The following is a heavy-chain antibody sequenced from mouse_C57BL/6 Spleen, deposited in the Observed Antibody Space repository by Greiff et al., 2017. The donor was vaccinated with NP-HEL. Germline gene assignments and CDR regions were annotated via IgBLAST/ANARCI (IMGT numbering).Heavy chain of an antibody. CDR3: ARRKQPYAMDY. Sequence: QVQLQQPGAELVKPGASVKLSCKASGYTFTSYWMHWVKQRPGQGLEWIGMINPNSGSTNYNEKFKSKATLTVDKSSSTAYMQLSSLTSEDSAVYYCARRKQPYAMDYWGQGTSVTVSS. D-gene: IGHD6-1*01. CDR2: INPNSGST. V-gene: IGHV1-64*01. CDR1: GYTFTSYW. J-gene: IGHJ4*01.